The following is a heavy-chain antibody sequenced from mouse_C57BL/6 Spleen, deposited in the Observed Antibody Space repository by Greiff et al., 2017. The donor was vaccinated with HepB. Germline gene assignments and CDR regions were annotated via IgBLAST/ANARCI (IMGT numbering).Heavy chain of an antibody. CDR1: GYAFSSSW. Sequence: VQLQQSGPELVKPGASVKISCKASGYAFSSSWMNWVKQRPGKGLEWIGRIYPGDGDTNYNGKFKGKATLTADKSSSTAYMQLSSLTSEDSAVYFCATSDSSGYAHVDYWGQGTTLTVSS. J-gene: IGHJ2*01. D-gene: IGHD3-2*02. V-gene: IGHV1-82*01. CDR2: IYPGDGDT. CDR3: ATSDSSGYAHVDY.